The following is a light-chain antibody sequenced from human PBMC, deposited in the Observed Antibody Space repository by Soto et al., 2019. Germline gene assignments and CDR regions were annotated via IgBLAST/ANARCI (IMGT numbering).Light chain of an antibody. CDR2: GAS. Sequence: ETVMTQSPATLSLSPGERATLSCRASQSFSSKLVWYQQKPGQAPRFLIYGASTRATGIPARFRGSGSGTEFTLIIDSQQSDDCAVYYCQQYNDWPPAFGGGTKVEIK. V-gene: IGKV3-15*01. CDR3: QQYNDWPPA. CDR1: QSFSSK. J-gene: IGKJ4*01.